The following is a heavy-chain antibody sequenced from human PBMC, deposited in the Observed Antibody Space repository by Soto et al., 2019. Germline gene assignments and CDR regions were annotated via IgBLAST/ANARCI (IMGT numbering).Heavy chain of an antibody. V-gene: IGHV4-34*01. D-gene: IGHD6-6*01. CDR2: INHNGST. CDR3: ARGCFGIAARHHCYYGRDV. J-gene: IGHJ6*02. CDR1: GGSFSGYY. Sequence: QVQLQQWGAGLLKPSETLSLTCAVYGGSFSGYYWSWIRQPPGKGLEWIGEINHNGSTNYNPSLKSRVTLSVDTSNIQFCLELGAVTAADTAVYYCARGCFGIAARHHCYYGRDVGGQGTTVTVSS.